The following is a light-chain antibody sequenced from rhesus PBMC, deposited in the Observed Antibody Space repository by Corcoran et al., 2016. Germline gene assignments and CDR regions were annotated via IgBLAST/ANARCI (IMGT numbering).Light chain of an antibody. CDR2: QVS. CDR3: GQGTNVPYS. Sequence: DVVMTQSPLSLPITPGQPASISCRSSQSLLHRNGKTFLSWYQQKPGQPPRRLIYQVSNRDSGVPDRFSGTGAGTDFTLKSSRVEAEDVGVYYCGQGTNVPYSFGQGTKVEIK. J-gene: IGKJ2*01. V-gene: IGKV2-65*01. CDR1: QSLLHRNGKTF.